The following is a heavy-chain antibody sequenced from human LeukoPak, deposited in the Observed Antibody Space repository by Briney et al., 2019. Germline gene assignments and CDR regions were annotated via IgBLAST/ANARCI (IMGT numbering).Heavy chain of an antibody. J-gene: IGHJ4*02. CDR1: GFTFSVYW. CDR2: ISSDGSIT. D-gene: IGHD3-10*01. V-gene: IGHV3-74*01. CDR3: ARSGYYNGYDY. Sequence: TGGSLRLSCVPSGFTFSVYWMHWVRHVPGKGLMGVSRISSDGSITTYTDSVKSRFTISRDIARNTLYLQMNSLTADDTAVYCCARSGYYNGYDYWGQGTLVTVSS.